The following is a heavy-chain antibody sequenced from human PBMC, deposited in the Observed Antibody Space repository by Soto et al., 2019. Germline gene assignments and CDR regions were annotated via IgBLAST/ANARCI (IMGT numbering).Heavy chain of an antibody. CDR3: ARRQIPPPTRGAANARGGMDV. V-gene: IGHV3-33*01. CDR1: GFTFNNYV. J-gene: IGHJ6*02. D-gene: IGHD6-13*01. CDR2: IWNDGSNN. Sequence: QVQLVESGGGVVQPGRSLRLSCAASGFTFNNYVMHWVRQAPGKGLEWLAVIWNDGSNNYYANSVKGRFTISRDNSKNTLYLQMNSLRAEDTAVYYCARRQIPPPTRGAANARGGMDVWGQGTTVTVSS.